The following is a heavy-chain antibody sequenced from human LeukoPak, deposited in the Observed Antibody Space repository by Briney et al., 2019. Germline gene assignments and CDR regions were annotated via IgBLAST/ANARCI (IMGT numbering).Heavy chain of an antibody. CDR1: GYTFTGYY. D-gene: IGHD3-22*01. J-gene: IGHJ4*02. CDR3: ARGEWYYDSSGYYYVPFDY. CDR2: INPNSGGT. Sequence: ASVKVSCKASGYTFTGYYMHWMRQAPGQGLEWMGWINPNSGGTNYAQKFQGRVTMTRDTSISTAYMELSRLRSDDTAVYYCARGEWYYDSSGYYYVPFDYWGQGTLVTVSS. V-gene: IGHV1-2*02.